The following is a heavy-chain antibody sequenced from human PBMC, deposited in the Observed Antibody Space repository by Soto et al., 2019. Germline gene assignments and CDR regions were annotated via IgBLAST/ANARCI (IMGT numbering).Heavy chain of an antibody. CDR1: GTSVSNYY. CDR2: IYTSGST. V-gene: IGHV4-4*07. D-gene: IGHD5-18*01. CDR3: ARGGIQLSYAFNY. Sequence: SETLSLTCSVSGTSVSNYYWSWIRQPAGKGLEHIGRIYTSGSTSYNPSLKSRVTMSMDTSQTQIFLNLTSVTAADTAVYYCARGGIQLSYAFNYWGQGILVTVSS. J-gene: IGHJ4*02.